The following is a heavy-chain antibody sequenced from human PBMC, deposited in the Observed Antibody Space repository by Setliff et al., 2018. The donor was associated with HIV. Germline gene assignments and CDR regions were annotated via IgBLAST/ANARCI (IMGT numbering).Heavy chain of an antibody. D-gene: IGHD6-19*01. CDR3: ATITVAGTGAFDI. CDR2: ISGYNGNT. J-gene: IGHJ3*02. CDR1: GDTNPSDA. V-gene: IGHV1-18*01. Sequence: WASVKVSCKASGDTNPSDAISWVRQAPGQGPEWMGWISGYNGNTKYAQNMQGRVTMTTDTSTTTAYMELRSLRSDDTAVYYCATITVAGTGAFDIWGQGTMVTVSS.